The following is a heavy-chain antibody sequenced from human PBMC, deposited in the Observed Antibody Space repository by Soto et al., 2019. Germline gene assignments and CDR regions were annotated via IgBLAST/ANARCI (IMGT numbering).Heavy chain of an antibody. J-gene: IGHJ5*02. D-gene: IGHD3-3*01. CDR1: GGSISSYY. Sequence: QVQLQESGPGLVKPSETLSLTCTVSGGSISSYYWSWIRQPPGKGLEWIGYIYYSGSTNYNPSLKSRVTISVDTSKNQFSLKLSSVTAADTAVYYCARSPGRGDFWSGYYPSFSWFDPWGQGTLVTVSS. CDR3: ARSPGRGDFWSGYYPSFSWFDP. CDR2: IYYSGST. V-gene: IGHV4-59*01.